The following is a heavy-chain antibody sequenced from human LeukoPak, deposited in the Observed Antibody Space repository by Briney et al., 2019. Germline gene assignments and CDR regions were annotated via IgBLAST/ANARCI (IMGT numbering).Heavy chain of an antibody. Sequence: GGALRLSCAVSGFTFSSYWMSWFRQAPGKGLEWVGNINQEGSQKFSVDSVKRRFTISRDNAKNSLSLQMNRPRVEDTAVYYCARDWFDGDYDRFDYWGQGTLVTVSS. CDR1: GFTFSSYW. J-gene: IGHJ4*02. V-gene: IGHV3-7*03. D-gene: IGHD4-17*01. CDR3: ARDWFDGDYDRFDY. CDR2: INQEGSQK.